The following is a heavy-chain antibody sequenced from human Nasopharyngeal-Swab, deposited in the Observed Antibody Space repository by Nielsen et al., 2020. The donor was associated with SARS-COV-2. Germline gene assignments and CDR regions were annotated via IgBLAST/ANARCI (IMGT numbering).Heavy chain of an antibody. CDR2: IYTSGST. V-gene: IGHV4-61*02. Sequence: WIRQPPGKGLEWIGRIYTSGSTNYNPSLKSRVTISVDTSKNQFSLKLSSVTAADTAVYYCAREVATGGGYYFDYWGRGTLVTVSS. J-gene: IGHJ4*02. D-gene: IGHD5-12*01. CDR3: AREVATGGGYYFDY.